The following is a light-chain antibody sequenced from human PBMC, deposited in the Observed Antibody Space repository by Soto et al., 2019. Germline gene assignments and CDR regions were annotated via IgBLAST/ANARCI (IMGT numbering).Light chain of an antibody. CDR3: STFAVSPVI. CDR2: EVN. V-gene: IGLV2-8*01. J-gene: IGLJ2*01. CDR1: GIDDYDYNF. Sequence: ALTQPPSASGSAGHSVTIPCTGTGIDDYDYNFVSWYQHHPGKVPKLIIFEVNKRPSGVPDRFSGSKSGTTASLTVSGLQADDEADYYCSTFAVSPVIFGGGTKLTVL.